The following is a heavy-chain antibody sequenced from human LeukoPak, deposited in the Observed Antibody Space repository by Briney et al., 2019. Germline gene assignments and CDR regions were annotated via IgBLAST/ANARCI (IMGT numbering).Heavy chain of an antibody. CDR2: INPSGGST. D-gene: IGHD3-22*01. CDR1: GYTFTNYY. J-gene: IGHJ4*02. Sequence: ASVKVSCKXSGYTFTNYYMHWVRQSPGQGLEWMGIINPSGGSTSYAQKFQGRVTMTRDTSTSTVYMELSSLRSEDTAVYYCCCDSSPQSDYWGQGTLVTVSS. V-gene: IGHV1-46*01. CDR3: CCDSSPQSDY.